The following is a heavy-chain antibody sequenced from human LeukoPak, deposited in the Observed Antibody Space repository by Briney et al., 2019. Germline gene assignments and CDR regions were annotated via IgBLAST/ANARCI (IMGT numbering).Heavy chain of an antibody. CDR2: IYYTGST. CDR3: ARQMYGDYAGGFDY. Sequence: PSETLSLTCTVSGGSISSYYWSWIRQPPGKGLEWIGYIYYTGSTNYNPSLKSRVTISVDTSKNQFSLKLSSVTAADTAVYYCARQMYGDYAGGFDYWGQGTLVTVSS. J-gene: IGHJ4*02. D-gene: IGHD4-17*01. V-gene: IGHV4-59*08. CDR1: GGSISSYY.